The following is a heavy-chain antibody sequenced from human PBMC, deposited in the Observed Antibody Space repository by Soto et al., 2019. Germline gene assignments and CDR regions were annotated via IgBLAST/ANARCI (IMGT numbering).Heavy chain of an antibody. V-gene: IGHV3-30-3*01. J-gene: IGHJ4*02. Sequence: GGSLRLSCAASGFTFSSYAMHWVRQAPGKGLEWVAVISYDGSNKYYADSVKGRFTISRDNSKNALYLQMNSLRAEDTAVYYCETDRARWLQLPFDYWGQGTLVTVSS. CDR3: ETDRARWLQLPFDY. D-gene: IGHD5-12*01. CDR1: GFTFSSYA. CDR2: ISYDGSNK.